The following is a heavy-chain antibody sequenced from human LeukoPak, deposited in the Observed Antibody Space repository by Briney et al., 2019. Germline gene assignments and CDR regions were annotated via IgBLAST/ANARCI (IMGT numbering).Heavy chain of an antibody. Sequence: ASVKVSCKASGYIFTSYDISWVRQATGQGLEWMGWMNPNSGNTDYAQKFQGRVTMTRNTSISTAYMELSSLRSEDTAVYYCARGLVDWFDPWGQGTLVTVSS. CDR2: MNPNSGNT. J-gene: IGHJ5*02. CDR3: ARGLVDWFDP. CDR1: GYIFTSYD. V-gene: IGHV1-8*01.